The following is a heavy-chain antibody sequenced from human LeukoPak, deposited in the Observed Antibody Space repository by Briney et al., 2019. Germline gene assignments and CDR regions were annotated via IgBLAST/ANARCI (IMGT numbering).Heavy chain of an antibody. Sequence: PGGSLRLSCAASGFTVSSNYMSWVRQAPGKGLEWVSSISYSGGSTYYADSVKGRFTISRDNSKNTLFLQMNSLRVEDTAVYYCAKDQSRDYGSGSYFRGVFGYWGQGTLVPVSS. J-gene: IGHJ4*02. V-gene: IGHV3-23*01. D-gene: IGHD3-10*01. CDR3: AKDQSRDYGSGSYFRGVFGY. CDR1: GFTVSSNY. CDR2: ISYSGGST.